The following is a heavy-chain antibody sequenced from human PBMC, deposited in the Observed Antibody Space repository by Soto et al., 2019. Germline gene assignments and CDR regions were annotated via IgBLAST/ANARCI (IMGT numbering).Heavy chain of an antibody. Sequence: VGSLRISCAASGFTFSRYAIHWVRQAPGKGPEWVANIKPDGSEQYYVDSVKGRFTISRDNANNSLYLQMNSLRAEDTAVYFCARGNWNYYYGFDVWGQGTTVTVSS. J-gene: IGHJ6*02. CDR2: IKPDGSEQ. CDR3: ARGNWNYYYGFDV. D-gene: IGHD1-20*01. CDR1: GFTFSRYA. V-gene: IGHV3-7*01.